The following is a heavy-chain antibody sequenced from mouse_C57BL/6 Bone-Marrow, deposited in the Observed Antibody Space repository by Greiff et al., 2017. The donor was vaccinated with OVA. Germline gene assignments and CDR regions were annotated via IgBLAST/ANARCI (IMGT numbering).Heavy chain of an antibody. CDR3: VRQGYGATGAY. J-gene: IGHJ3*01. D-gene: IGHD1-2*01. CDR2: IRSKSNNYAT. Sequence: GGGLVQPKGSLKLSCAASGFSFNTYAMNWVRQAPGKGLEWVARIRSKSNNYATYYADSVKDRFTISRDDSESMLYLQMNNLKTEDTAMYYCVRQGYGATGAYWGQGTLVTVSA. CDR1: GFSFNTYA. V-gene: IGHV10-1*01.